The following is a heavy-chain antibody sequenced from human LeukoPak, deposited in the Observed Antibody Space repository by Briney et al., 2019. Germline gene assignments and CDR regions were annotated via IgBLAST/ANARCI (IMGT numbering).Heavy chain of an antibody. CDR2: IRNKANSYAT. CDR1: GFTFSGSA. Sequence: PGGSLKLSCAASGFTFSGSAMHWVRQASGKGLEWVGRIRNKANSYATAYAASVKGRFTISRDDSKNTTYLQVNSLKTEDTAVYYCTSTVTIDTFDYWGQGTLVTVSS. D-gene: IGHD4-17*01. J-gene: IGHJ4*02. V-gene: IGHV3-73*01. CDR3: TSTVTIDTFDY.